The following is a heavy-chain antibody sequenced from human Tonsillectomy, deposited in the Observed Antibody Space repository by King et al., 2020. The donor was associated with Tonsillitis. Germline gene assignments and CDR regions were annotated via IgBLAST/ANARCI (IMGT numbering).Heavy chain of an antibody. D-gene: IGHD2-21*02. CDR2: ISGNGNYI. CDR3: ARGGLTSIPHDFDS. Sequence: VQLVESGGGLVKPGGSPRLSCAASGFIFSHYNMNWVRQAPGKGLEWVSSISGNGNYIYYADSVKGRFTISRDNAQNSLYLQMNSLRAEDTATYYCARGGLTSIPHDFDSWGQGTLVTVSS. J-gene: IGHJ4*02. CDR1: GFIFSHYN. V-gene: IGHV3-21*06.